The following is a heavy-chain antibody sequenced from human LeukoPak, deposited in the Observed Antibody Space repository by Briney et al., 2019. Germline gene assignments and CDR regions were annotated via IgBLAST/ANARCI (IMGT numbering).Heavy chain of an antibody. V-gene: IGHV3-21*01. Sequence: GGSLRLSCAASGFTFSSYSMNWVRQAPGKGLEWVSSISSSSSYIYYADSVKGRFTISRDNAKNSLYPQMNSLRAEDAAVYYCARALDYDFWSGARGSSAFDIWGQGTMVTVSS. J-gene: IGHJ3*02. CDR3: ARALDYDFWSGARGSSAFDI. CDR2: ISSSSSYI. CDR1: GFTFSSYS. D-gene: IGHD3-3*01.